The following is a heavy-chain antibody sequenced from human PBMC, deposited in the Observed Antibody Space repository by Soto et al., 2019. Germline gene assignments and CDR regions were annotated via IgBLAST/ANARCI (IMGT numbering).Heavy chain of an antibody. V-gene: IGHV3-11*05. CDR3: AREGNDGDYAAFDI. CDR2: ISSSSSYT. Sequence: QVQLVESGGGLVKPGGSLRLSCAASGFTFSDYYMSWIRQAPGKGLEWVSYISSSSSYTNYADSVKGRFTISRDNXKNSLYLQMNSLRAEDTAVYYCAREGNDGDYAAFDIWGQGTMVTVSS. D-gene: IGHD4-17*01. J-gene: IGHJ3*02. CDR1: GFTFSDYY.